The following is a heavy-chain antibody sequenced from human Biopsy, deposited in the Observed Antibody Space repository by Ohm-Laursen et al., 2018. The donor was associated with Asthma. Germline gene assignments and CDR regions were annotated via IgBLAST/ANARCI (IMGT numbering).Heavy chain of an antibody. CDR3: AKRRGYSGHDNDY. V-gene: IGHV3-30*18. Sequence: SLRLSCSAPGFMFRSFGMHWVRQAPGKGLGWVAVISYDGNHKFYEDSVKGRFTISRDNSKDTLYLQMNSLRTEDTAVYYCAKRRGYSGHDNDYWGQGTLVIVSS. J-gene: IGHJ4*02. CDR1: GFMFRSFG. D-gene: IGHD5-12*01. CDR2: ISYDGNHK.